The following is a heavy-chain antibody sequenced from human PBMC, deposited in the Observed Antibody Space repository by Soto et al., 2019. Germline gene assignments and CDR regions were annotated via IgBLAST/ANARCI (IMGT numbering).Heavy chain of an antibody. V-gene: IGHV1-69*01. Sequence: QVQLVQSGAEVKKPGSSVKVSCKASGGTFSSYAISWVRQAPGQGLEWMGGIIPIFGTATYAQKFQGRVTITADESTSTAYMELSSLRSEDTAVYYCARVGTIFVVVTTRYYYYGMDVWGQGTTVTVSS. CDR2: IIPIFGTA. J-gene: IGHJ6*02. CDR1: GGTFSSYA. CDR3: ARVGTIFVVVTTRYYYYGMDV. D-gene: IGHD3-3*01.